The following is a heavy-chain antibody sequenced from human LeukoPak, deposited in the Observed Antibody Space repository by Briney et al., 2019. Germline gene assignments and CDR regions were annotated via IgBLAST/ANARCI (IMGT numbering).Heavy chain of an antibody. Sequence: GGSLRLSCAASGFTFSNAWMSWVRQAPGKGLEWVGHIKSKTDGGTTDYAAPVKGRFTISRDDSKNTLYLQMNSLKTEDTAVYYCTTDWIGDYNDQPFDYWGQGTLVTVSS. CDR2: IKSKTDGGTT. J-gene: IGHJ4*02. CDR3: TTDWIGDYNDQPFDY. CDR1: GFTFSNAW. D-gene: IGHD4-17*01. V-gene: IGHV3-15*01.